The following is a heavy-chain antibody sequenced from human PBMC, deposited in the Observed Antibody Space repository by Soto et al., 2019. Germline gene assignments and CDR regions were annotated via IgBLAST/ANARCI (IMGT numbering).Heavy chain of an antibody. J-gene: IGHJ4*02. V-gene: IGHV1-69*06. CDR1: GGTFSSYA. Sequence: QVQLVQSGAEVKKPGSSVKVSCKASGGTFSSYAISWVRQAPGQGLEWMGGIIPIFGTANYAQKFQGRVTITADKSMSTAYMELSSLRSEDTAVYYCARDEGYYDILTGYYTPYYFDYWGQGTLVTVSS. D-gene: IGHD3-9*01. CDR3: ARDEGYYDILTGYYTPYYFDY. CDR2: IIPIFGTA.